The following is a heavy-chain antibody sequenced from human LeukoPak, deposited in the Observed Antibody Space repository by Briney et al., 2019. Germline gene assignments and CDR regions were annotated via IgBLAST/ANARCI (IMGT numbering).Heavy chain of an antibody. J-gene: IGHJ6*04. CDR3: AREYYYGSGSYDYYYGMDV. D-gene: IGHD3-10*01. V-gene: IGHV3-33*01. CDR2: ILYDGSNK. CDR1: GFTFSKYG. Sequence: GGALRPSCAASGFTFSKYGMHRVRPAPGKGGGGGAVILYDGSNKYYADSVKGRFTISRDNSKNTLYLQMNSLRAEDTAVYYCAREYYYGSGSYDYYYGMDVWGKGTTVTVSS.